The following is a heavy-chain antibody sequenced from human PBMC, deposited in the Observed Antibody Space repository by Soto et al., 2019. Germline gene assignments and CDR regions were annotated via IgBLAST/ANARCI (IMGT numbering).Heavy chain of an antibody. CDR3: ARGIQLWINFDY. Sequence: SETLSLTCTVSGGSISSYYWSWIRQPPGKGLEWIGYIYYSGSTNYNPSLKSRVTISVDTSKNQFSLKLSSVTAADTAVYYCARGIQLWINFDYWGQGTLVT. V-gene: IGHV4-59*01. CDR1: GGSISSYY. CDR2: IYYSGST. D-gene: IGHD5-18*01. J-gene: IGHJ4*02.